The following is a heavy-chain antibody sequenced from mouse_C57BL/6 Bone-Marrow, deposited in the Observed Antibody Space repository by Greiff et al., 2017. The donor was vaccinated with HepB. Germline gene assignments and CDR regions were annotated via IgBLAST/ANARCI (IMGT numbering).Heavy chain of an antibody. V-gene: IGHV6-3*01. CDR1: GFTFSNYW. CDR2: IRLKSDNYAT. CDR3: TSYYGYWYFDV. D-gene: IGHD1-1*01. Sequence: EVKLMESGGGLVQPGGSMKLSCVASGFTFSNYWMNWVRQSPEKGLEWVAQIRLKSDNYATHYAESVKGRFTISRDDSKSSVYLQMNNLRAEDTGIYYCTSYYGYWYFDVWGTGTTVTVSS. J-gene: IGHJ1*03.